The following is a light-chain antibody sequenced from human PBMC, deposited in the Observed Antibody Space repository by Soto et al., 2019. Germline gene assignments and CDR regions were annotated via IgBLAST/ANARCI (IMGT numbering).Light chain of an antibody. Sequence: IQMTQSPSTLSASVGERVTISCRASQSVNNWLAWYQRKPGKAPKLLIHDASTLESGIPSRFSGSGSGTEFTLTISSLQPDDFATYYCQQYNSYWTFGQGTKVDIK. CDR1: QSVNNW. V-gene: IGKV1-5*01. CDR2: DAS. J-gene: IGKJ1*01. CDR3: QQYNSYWT.